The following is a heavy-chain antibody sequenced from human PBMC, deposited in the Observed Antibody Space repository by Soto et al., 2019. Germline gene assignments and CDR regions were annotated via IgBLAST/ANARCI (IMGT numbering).Heavy chain of an antibody. CDR2: VSDSGGST. CDR1: GFTFSSYA. V-gene: IGHV3-23*01. J-gene: IGHJ4*02. Sequence: EVQLLESGGGLVQPGGSLRLSCAASGFTFSSYAMNWVRQAPGQGLEWVSTVSDSGGSTYYADSVQGRFTISRDTSKNTLFLHINSLGAEDTAIYYCARTIVGGVVHAFDFWGQGTLVTVSS. D-gene: IGHD1-26*01. CDR3: ARTIVGGVVHAFDF.